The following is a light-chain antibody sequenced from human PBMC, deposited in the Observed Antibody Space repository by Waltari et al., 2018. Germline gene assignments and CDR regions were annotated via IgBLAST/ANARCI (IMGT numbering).Light chain of an antibody. CDR1: STDLGVYNY. CDR3: CSYAGSYTGV. CDR2: DVT. Sequence: QSALTQPRSVSGSPGQSVPLPCTGTSTDLGVYNYFSWYQQHPGKAPNPMIYDVTKRPSGVPDRFSGSKSGNTASLTISGLQAEDEADYYCCSYAGSYTGVFGTGTKVTV. V-gene: IGLV2-11*01. J-gene: IGLJ1*01.